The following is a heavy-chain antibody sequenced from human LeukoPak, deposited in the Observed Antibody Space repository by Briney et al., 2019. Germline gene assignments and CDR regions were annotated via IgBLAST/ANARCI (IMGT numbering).Heavy chain of an antibody. CDR2: ISYDGSNK. V-gene: IGHV3-30-3*02. J-gene: IGHJ4*02. Sequence: GGSLRLSCAASGFTFSSYAMHWVRQAPGKGLEWVAVISYDGSNKYYADSVKGRFTISRDNSKNTLYLQMNSLRAEDTAVYYCAKDLYYFDYWGQGTLVTVSS. CDR3: AKDLYYFDY. CDR1: GFTFSSYA.